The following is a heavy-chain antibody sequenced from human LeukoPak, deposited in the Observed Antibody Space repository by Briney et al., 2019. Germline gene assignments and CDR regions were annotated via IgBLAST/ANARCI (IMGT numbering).Heavy chain of an antibody. CDR3: ARAQYYYDSSGLHFDY. J-gene: IGHJ4*02. CDR2: ISPSGGST. CDR1: GYTFTSYY. V-gene: IGHV1-46*01. D-gene: IGHD3-22*01. Sequence: ASVKVSCKASGYTFTSYYMHWVRQAPGQGLEWMGIISPSGGSTSYAQKFQGRVTMTRDTSTSTVYMELSSLRSEDTAVYYCARAQYYYDSSGLHFDYWGQGTLVTVSS.